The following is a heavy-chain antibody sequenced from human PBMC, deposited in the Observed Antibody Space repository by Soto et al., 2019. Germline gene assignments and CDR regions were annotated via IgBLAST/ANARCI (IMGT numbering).Heavy chain of an antibody. D-gene: IGHD6-13*01. Sequence: PGGSLRLSCAASGFTFSSYEMNWVRQAPGKGLEWVSYISSSGSTIYYADSVKGRFTISRDNAKNSLYLQMNSLRAEDTAVYYCARYRQQLVYYGMDVWGQGTTVTVSS. V-gene: IGHV3-48*03. CDR1: GFTFSSYE. CDR3: ARYRQQLVYYGMDV. J-gene: IGHJ6*02. CDR2: ISSSGSTI.